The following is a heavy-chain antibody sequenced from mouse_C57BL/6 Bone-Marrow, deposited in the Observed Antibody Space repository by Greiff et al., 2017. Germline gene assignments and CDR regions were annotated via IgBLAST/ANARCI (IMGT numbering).Heavy chain of an antibody. CDR3: TTTVVAGDY. V-gene: IGHV14-4*01. Sequence: EVQLQESGAELVRPGASVKLSCTASGFNIKDDYMHWVKQRPEQGLEWIGWIDPENGDTEYASKFQGKATITADTSSNTAYLQLSSLTSEDTAVYYCTTTVVAGDYWGQGTTLTVSS. CDR1: GFNIKDDY. D-gene: IGHD1-1*01. J-gene: IGHJ2*01. CDR2: IDPENGDT.